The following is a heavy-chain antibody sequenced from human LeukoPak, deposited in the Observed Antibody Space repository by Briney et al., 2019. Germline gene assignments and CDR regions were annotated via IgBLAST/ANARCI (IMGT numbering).Heavy chain of an antibody. D-gene: IGHD5-24*01. V-gene: IGHV3-23*01. CDR1: GITFSSHA. CDR2: ISGSGGHT. J-gene: IGHJ6*03. Sequence: GGSLRLSCAASGITFSSHAMSWVRQPPGKGLDWVSLISGSGGHTYYGDSVKGRFTISRDNSTNRLYLQMNSLRPEDTAVYYCAKGGAATMRDGYNYYYSYREVWGRGTTVTVSS. CDR3: AKGGAATMRDGYNYYYSYREV.